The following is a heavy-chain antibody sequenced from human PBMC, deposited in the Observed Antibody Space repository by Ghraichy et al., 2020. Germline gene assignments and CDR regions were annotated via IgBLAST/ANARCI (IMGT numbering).Heavy chain of an antibody. CDR1: GFSFSRHW. V-gene: IGHV3-7*01. Sequence: GGSLRLSCVASGFSFSRHWMSWVRQAPGKGLEWVASIKSDGSDSVYVDSVKGRFIISRDNAKKSVSLEMNSLRVDDTAVYYCARDPYGDYKYGGTDYWGQGTLVSVSS. CDR3: ARDPYGDYKYGGTDY. CDR2: IKSDGSDS. D-gene: IGHD4-17*01. J-gene: IGHJ4*02.